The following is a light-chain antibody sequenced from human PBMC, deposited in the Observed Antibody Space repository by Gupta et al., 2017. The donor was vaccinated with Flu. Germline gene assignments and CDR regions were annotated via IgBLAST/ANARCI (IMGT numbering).Light chain of an antibody. CDR3: QQVNSYPLA. CDR2: AAS. J-gene: IGKJ4*01. CDR1: QGISSY. Sequence: DIQLPHSPSFLSASVGDRVTITCRASQGISSYLAWYQQRPGKAPKLLIYAASTLQSGVPSRFSGSGSGTEFALTISSLQTEDFATYYCQQVNSYPLAFGGGTKVEI. V-gene: IGKV1-9*01.